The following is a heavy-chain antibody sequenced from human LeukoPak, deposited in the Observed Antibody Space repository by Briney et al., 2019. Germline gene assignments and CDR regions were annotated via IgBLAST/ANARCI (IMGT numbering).Heavy chain of an antibody. J-gene: IGHJ6*02. V-gene: IGHV3-11*01. D-gene: IGHD6-6*01. Sequence: PGGSLRLSCAASGLTFSDFHMNWIRQAPGKGLVWVSYITGSGRTVNYADSVKGRFTISRDNAKNSLYLQMNSLRAEDTAVYYCARDVVHSGMDVWGQGTTVTVSS. CDR1: GLTFSDFH. CDR2: ITGSGRTV. CDR3: ARDVVHSGMDV.